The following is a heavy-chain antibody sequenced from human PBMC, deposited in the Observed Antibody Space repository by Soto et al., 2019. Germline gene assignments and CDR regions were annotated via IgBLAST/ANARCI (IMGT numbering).Heavy chain of an antibody. V-gene: IGHV3-72*01. Sequence: EVQLVESGGDLVQPGGSLRLSCVASGFTLSDHYMDWVRQAPGKGLEWVGLIRNKPQSYTTDYAESVKGRFTISRDDSKNSLYLQMNSLTTEDTAIYYCADLTRGGYYLPWGQGTLVTVSS. J-gene: IGHJ4*02. D-gene: IGHD3-22*01. CDR1: GFTLSDHY. CDR3: ADLTRGGYYLP. CDR2: IRNKPQSYTT.